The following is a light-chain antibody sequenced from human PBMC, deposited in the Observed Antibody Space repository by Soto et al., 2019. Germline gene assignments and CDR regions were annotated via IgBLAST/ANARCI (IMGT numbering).Light chain of an antibody. J-gene: IGKJ5*01. Sequence: DIVMTQSPDSLAVSLGERATINCKSSQSVLYSSNNKNYLAWYQQKPGQPPKLLILWASTRESGVPDRFSGSGSGTDFSLTISTLQAEDVATYYCHQHYSTPITFGQGTRLEIK. V-gene: IGKV4-1*01. CDR3: HQHYSTPIT. CDR2: WAS. CDR1: QSVLYSSNNKNY.